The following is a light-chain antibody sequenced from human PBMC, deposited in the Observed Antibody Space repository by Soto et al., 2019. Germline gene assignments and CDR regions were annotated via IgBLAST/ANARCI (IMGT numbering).Light chain of an antibody. V-gene: IGKV3-15*01. Sequence: DIVMTQYATTPSASPASRATLFCGPIQSVSSNLAWYQQKPGQARRLLIYGASARATGIPARFSGSGSGTEFTLTINSPQPEDFAVYSCKHYNNWPLTFGRGTKVDIK. CDR3: KHYNNWPLT. CDR2: GAS. CDR1: QSVSSN. J-gene: IGKJ4*01.